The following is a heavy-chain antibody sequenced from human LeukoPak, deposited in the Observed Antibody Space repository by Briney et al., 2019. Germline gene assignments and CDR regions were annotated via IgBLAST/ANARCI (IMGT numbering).Heavy chain of an antibody. V-gene: IGHV1-46*01. Sequence: ASVKVSCKASGYTFTSYYMHWVRQAPGQGLEWMGIINPSGGSTSYAQKFQGRVTMTRDTSTSTVYMELSSLRSEDTAVYYCASRFGATGLFDYWGQGTLVTVSS. CDR2: INPSGGST. CDR1: GYTFTSYY. J-gene: IGHJ4*02. CDR3: ASRFGATGLFDY. D-gene: IGHD1-26*01.